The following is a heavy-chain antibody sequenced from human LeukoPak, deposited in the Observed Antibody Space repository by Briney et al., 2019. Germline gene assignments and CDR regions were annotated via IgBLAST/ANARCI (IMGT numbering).Heavy chain of an antibody. CDR1: GGSFSGYY. Sequence: SETLSLTCAVYGGSFSGYYWSWIRQPPGKGLEWIGEINHSGSTNYNPSLKSRVTISVDTSKNQFSLNLNSVTAADTAVYYCARDVGAIRGYYYYYVDVWGKGTTVTISS. D-gene: IGHD1-26*01. CDR2: INHSGST. J-gene: IGHJ6*03. CDR3: ARDVGAIRGYYYYYVDV. V-gene: IGHV4-34*01.